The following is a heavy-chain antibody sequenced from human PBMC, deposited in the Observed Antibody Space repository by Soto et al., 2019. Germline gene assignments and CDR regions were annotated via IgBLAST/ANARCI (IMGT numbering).Heavy chain of an antibody. CDR3: AADVGASARTSDY. J-gene: IGHJ4*02. V-gene: IGHV1-69*01. Sequence: QVQLVQSGAEVKKPGSSVNVSCKASGGTFSTYAISWVRQAPGQGLEWMGGIIPLFGTANYAQKFQGRVTITADESTSTAYMELSSLRSEDTAVYYCAADVGASARTSDYWGQGSLVTVSS. D-gene: IGHD1-26*01. CDR2: IIPLFGTA. CDR1: GGTFSTYA.